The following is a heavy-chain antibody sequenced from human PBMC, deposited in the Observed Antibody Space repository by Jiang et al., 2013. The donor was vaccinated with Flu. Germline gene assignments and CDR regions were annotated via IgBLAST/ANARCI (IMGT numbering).Heavy chain of an antibody. V-gene: IGHV1-69*06. CDR2: IIPIFGTA. J-gene: IGHJ3*02. D-gene: IGHD1-26*01. Sequence: EVKKPGSSVKVSCKASGGTFSSYAISWVRQAPGQGLEWMGGIIPIFGTANYAQKFQGRVTITADKSTSTAYMELSSLRSEDTAVYYCARKGPRGVGATYAFDIWGQGTMVTVSS. CDR3: ARKGPRGVGATYAFDI. CDR1: GGTFSSYA.